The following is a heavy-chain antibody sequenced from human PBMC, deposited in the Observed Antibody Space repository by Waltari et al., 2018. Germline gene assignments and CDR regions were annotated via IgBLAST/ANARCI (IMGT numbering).Heavy chain of an antibody. V-gene: IGHV3-74*01. CDR1: GFTFSSYW. Sequence: EVQLVESGGGLVQPGGSLRLSCAASGFTFSSYWMHWVRQAPGKGLVVGSRINSDGSSKSYADSVKGRFTISRDNAKNTMYLQMNSMRAEDTAVYYCARGVGDRHFDYWGQGTLVTVSS. D-gene: IGHD2-21*01. CDR2: INSDGSSK. CDR3: ARGVGDRHFDY. J-gene: IGHJ4*02.